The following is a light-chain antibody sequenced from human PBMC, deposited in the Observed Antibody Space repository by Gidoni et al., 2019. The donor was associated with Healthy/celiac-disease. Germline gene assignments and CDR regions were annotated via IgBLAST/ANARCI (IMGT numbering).Light chain of an antibody. CDR2: AAS. J-gene: IGKJ1*01. CDR1: QSISSY. V-gene: IGKV1-39*01. Sequence: DIQMHQSPSSPSASVGDRVTITCRASQSISSYLNWYQQKPGKAPKLLIYAASSLQSGVPSRFSGSGSGTDFTLTISSLQPEDFATYYCQQSYSTRWTFGQGTKVEIK. CDR3: QQSYSTRWT.